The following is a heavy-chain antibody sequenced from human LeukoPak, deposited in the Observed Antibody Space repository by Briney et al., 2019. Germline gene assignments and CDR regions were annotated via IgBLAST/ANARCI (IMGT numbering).Heavy chain of an antibody. Sequence: GGSLRLSCAASGFTFSSYGTHWVRQAPGKGLEWVAVIWYDGSNKYYADSVKGRFPISRDNSQNTLYLQMNSLRAEDTAVYYCARDLGSGWMEGYFDYWGQGTLVTVSS. J-gene: IGHJ4*02. CDR3: ARDLGSGWMEGYFDY. D-gene: IGHD6-19*01. V-gene: IGHV3-33*01. CDR2: IWYDGSNK. CDR1: GFTFSSYG.